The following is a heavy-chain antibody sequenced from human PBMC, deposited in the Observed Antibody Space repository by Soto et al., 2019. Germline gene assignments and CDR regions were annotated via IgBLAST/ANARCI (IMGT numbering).Heavy chain of an antibody. V-gene: IGHV3-30*18. Sequence: PGGSLRLSCAASGFTFSSYGMHWVRQAPGKGLEWVAVISYDGSNKYYADSVKGRFTISRDNSKNTLYLQMNSLRAEDTAVYYCAKPFKGRWLHYTYYYYGMDVWGQGTTVTVSS. CDR1: GFTFSSYG. J-gene: IGHJ6*02. D-gene: IGHD5-12*01. CDR3: AKPFKGRWLHYTYYYYGMDV. CDR2: ISYDGSNK.